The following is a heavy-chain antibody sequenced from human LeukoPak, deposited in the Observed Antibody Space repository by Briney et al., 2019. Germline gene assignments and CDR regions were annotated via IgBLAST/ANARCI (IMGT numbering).Heavy chain of an antibody. CDR1: GYTFTTYG. CDR2: INAGNGNT. Sequence: ASVKVSCKASGYTFTTYGIHWVRQAPGQRLEWMGWINAGNGNTKYSQKFQGRVTITRDTSASTAYMELSSLRSEDSAVYYCARGSAMVATGGLFDYWGQGTLVTVSS. CDR3: ARGSAMVATGGLFDY. J-gene: IGHJ4*02. V-gene: IGHV1-3*01. D-gene: IGHD5-12*01.